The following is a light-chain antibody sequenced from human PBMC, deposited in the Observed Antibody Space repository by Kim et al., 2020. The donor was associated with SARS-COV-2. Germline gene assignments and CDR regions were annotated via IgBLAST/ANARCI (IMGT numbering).Light chain of an antibody. CDR2: AVS. V-gene: IGKV1-39*01. Sequence: DIQVTQSPSSLSASVGDRVTITCRASQSVITYLNWFQQRPGEAPKPLIYAVSILQSGVPSRFSGSGSGTDFTLTISSLQPEDFATYYCQQSYRAPDTFGQGTKVDI. CDR3: QQSYRAPDT. J-gene: IGKJ1*01. CDR1: QSVITY.